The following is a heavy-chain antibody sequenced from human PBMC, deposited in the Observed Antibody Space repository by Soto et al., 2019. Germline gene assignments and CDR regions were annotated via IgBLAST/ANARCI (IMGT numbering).Heavy chain of an antibody. Sequence: LRLSCAASGFTFSSSAISWVRQAPGKGLEWVSAVSANGQGIYYADSVRGRFTISRDNSKNTVFLHMDSLSAEDTAVYYCAKDRHYPRDYFHYWGQGTLVTVS. CDR1: GFTFSSSA. V-gene: IGHV3-23*01. J-gene: IGHJ4*02. D-gene: IGHD3-10*01. CDR3: AKDRHYPRDYFHY. CDR2: VSANGQGI.